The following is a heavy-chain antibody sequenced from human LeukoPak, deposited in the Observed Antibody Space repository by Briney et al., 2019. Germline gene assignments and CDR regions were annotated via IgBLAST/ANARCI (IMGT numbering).Heavy chain of an antibody. J-gene: IGHJ4*02. CDR3: ARGYGNEYYYDSSAHNPQPPYFDY. CDR1: GFTFGDYY. CDR2: ISSSGTTM. V-gene: IGHV3-11*04. Sequence: GGSLRLSCAASGFTFGDYYMGWVRQAPGKGLEWVSYISSSGTTMLYPDSVKGRFTISRDNAQNSLYLQLNSLRAGDTAVYYCARGYGNEYYYDSSAHNPQPPYFDYWGQGTLVTVSS. D-gene: IGHD3-22*01.